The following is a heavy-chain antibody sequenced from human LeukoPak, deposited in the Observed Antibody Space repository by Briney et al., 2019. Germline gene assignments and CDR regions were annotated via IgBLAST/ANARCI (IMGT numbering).Heavy chain of an antibody. CDR1: GYAFTGYY. Sequence: ASVKVSCKASGYAFTGYYLHWVQQAPGQGLEWMGWMNPNSGNTGYAQKFQGRVTMTRNTSISTAYMELSSLRSEDTAVYYCARRYSSSWYEVMHLSGSYYYYMDVWGKGTTVTISS. D-gene: IGHD6-13*01. CDR2: MNPNSGNT. CDR3: ARRYSSSWYEVMHLSGSYYYYMDV. J-gene: IGHJ6*03. V-gene: IGHV1-8*02.